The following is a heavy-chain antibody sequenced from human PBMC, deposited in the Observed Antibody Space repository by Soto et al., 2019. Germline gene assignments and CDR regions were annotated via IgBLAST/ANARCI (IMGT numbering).Heavy chain of an antibody. CDR3: ARDSSPPHPHYGMDV. J-gene: IGHJ6*02. D-gene: IGHD6-13*01. V-gene: IGHV4-34*01. CDR1: GGSFSGYY. Sequence: SETLSLTCAVYGGSFSGYYWSWILQPPGKGLEWIGEINHSGSTNDNPSLKSRVTISVDTSKNQFSLKLSSVNAADTAVYYCARDSSPPHPHYGMDVCGQGTRVTVS. CDR2: INHSGST.